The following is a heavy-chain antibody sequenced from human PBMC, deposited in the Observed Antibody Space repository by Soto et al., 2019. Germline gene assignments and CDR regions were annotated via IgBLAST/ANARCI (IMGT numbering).Heavy chain of an antibody. CDR2: VHSSGIT. D-gene: IGHD3-16*01. CDR1: GGSVINDNFY. CDR3: ARGLTMGQLPSHFDH. Sequence: PSETLSLTCTVSGGSVINDNFYFICIRQRPGKGLEWIGYVHSSGITNYNPSLKRRVTISVDTSRNQFSLRLSSVTAADTAVYYCARGLTMGQLPSHFDHWGQGTLVTVSS. V-gene: IGHV4-61*01. J-gene: IGHJ5*02.